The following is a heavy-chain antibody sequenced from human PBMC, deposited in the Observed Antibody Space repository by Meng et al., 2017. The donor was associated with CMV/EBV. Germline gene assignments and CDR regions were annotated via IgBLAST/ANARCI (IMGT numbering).Heavy chain of an antibody. CDR1: GYTFTSYY. J-gene: IGHJ6*02. CDR2: INTSGGST. D-gene: IGHD2-2*02. CDR3: AREGVGYCSSTSCYNGMDV. Sequence: ASVKVSCKASGYTFTSYYMHWVRQAPGQGLEWMGIINTSGGSTSYAQKFQGRVTMTRDTSTSTVYMELSSLRSEDTAVYYCAREGVGYCSSTSCYNGMDVWGQGTTVTVSS. V-gene: IGHV1-46*01.